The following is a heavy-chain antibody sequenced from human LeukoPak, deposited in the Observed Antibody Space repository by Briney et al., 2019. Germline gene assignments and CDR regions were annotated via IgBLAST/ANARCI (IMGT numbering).Heavy chain of an antibody. J-gene: IGHJ5*02. CDR2: IYSSGTT. CDR1: GGSISNYY. CDR3: ARGDYEIPVA. D-gene: IGHD4-17*01. V-gene: IGHV4-4*07. Sequence: SETLSLTCTVSGGSISNYYWYWIRQPAGKGLEWIGRIYSSGTTNYNPSLKSRLTMSVDTSKNQFSLKLSSVTAADAALYYCARGDYEIPVAWGQGTLVTVSS.